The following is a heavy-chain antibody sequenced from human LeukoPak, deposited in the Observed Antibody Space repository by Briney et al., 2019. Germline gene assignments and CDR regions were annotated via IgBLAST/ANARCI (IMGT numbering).Heavy chain of an antibody. CDR3: ARELYYDSSGYYPDAFDI. D-gene: IGHD3-22*01. CDR1: GYIFSNFFSSYG. Sequence: AASVKVSCKASGYIFSNFFSSYGITWVRQAPGQGLEWMGWISPYNGKTKFAQKFQGIVTMTTETSTSTAYMELRRLRSDDTAVYYCARELYYDSSGYYPDAFDIWGQGTMVTVSS. CDR2: ISPYNGKT. V-gene: IGHV1-18*01. J-gene: IGHJ3*02.